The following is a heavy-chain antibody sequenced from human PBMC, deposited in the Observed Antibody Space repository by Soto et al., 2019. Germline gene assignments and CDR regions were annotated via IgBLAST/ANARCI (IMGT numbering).Heavy chain of an antibody. J-gene: IGHJ6*03. Sequence: PSETLSLTSTVSYGSITSHYWSWIRQHPGKGLECIGYIYYSGSTNYNPSLKSRVTISVDTSKNQFSRKLSSVTAADTAVYYCARLTRSSWNPYYYYYYYMDVWGKGTTVTVSS. D-gene: IGHD6-13*01. V-gene: IGHV4-59*08. CDR1: YGSITSHY. CDR2: IYYSGST. CDR3: ARLTRSSWNPYYYYYYYMDV.